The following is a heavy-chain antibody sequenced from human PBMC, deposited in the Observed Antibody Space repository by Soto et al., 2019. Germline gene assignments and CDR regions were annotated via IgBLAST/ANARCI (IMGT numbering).Heavy chain of an antibody. CDR1: GGSISSYY. Sequence: PSETLSLTCTVSGGSISSYYWSWIRQPPGKGLEWIGYIYYSGSTNYNPSLKSRVTISVDTSKNQFSLKLSSVTAADTAVYYCGRVSSGYDYYYYYYYMDVWGKGTTVTVSS. D-gene: IGHD5-12*01. J-gene: IGHJ6*03. CDR2: IYYSGST. CDR3: GRVSSGYDYYYYYYYMDV. V-gene: IGHV4-59*01.